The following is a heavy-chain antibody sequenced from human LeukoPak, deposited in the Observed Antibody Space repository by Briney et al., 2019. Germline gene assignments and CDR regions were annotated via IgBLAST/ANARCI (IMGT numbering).Heavy chain of an antibody. V-gene: IGHV1-46*01. CDR1: GYTFTNFY. D-gene: IGHD6-6*01. CDR3: ARDVPIDY. CDR2: INPSGGTT. J-gene: IGHJ4*02. Sequence: ASVKVSCKASGYTFTNFYMHWVRQAPGQGPEWMGLINPSGGTTTYAQKFQGRVTMTRDTSTSTFYMDLSSLKSEDTAVYYCARDVPIDYWGQGTLVTVSS.